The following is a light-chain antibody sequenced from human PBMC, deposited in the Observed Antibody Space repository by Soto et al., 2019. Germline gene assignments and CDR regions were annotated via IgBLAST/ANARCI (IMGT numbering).Light chain of an antibody. V-gene: IGKV1-5*03. J-gene: IGKJ1*01. CDR3: QQYGSSSPWT. CDR1: QSISSW. Sequence: DIQMTQSPSTLSASVGDRVTITCRASQSISSWLAWYQQKPGRAPKLLIYKASSLETGVPSRFSGSRSGTEFTLIISSLHPDDFASYYCQQYGSSSPWTFGQGTKVEIK. CDR2: KAS.